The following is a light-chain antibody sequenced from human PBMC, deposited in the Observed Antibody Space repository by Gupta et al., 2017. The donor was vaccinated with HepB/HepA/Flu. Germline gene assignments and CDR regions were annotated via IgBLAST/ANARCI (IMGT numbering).Light chain of an antibody. CDR2: AAS. Sequence: DVQLTQSPSFLSAFVGDRVTITCRASQGIGNYLAWYQQKPGKAPNLLIYAASTLQTGVPSRFSGSGSGTEFTLKISSLEPGDFATYYCQHVKGHPLTFGGGTKVEIK. J-gene: IGKJ4*01. V-gene: IGKV1-9*01. CDR3: QHVKGHPLT. CDR1: QGIGNY.